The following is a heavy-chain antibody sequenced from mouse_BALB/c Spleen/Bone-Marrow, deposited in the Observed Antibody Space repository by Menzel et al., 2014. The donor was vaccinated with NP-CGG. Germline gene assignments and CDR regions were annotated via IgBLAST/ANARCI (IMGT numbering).Heavy chain of an antibody. J-gene: IGHJ3*01. V-gene: IGHV1S135*01. CDR2: IDPYNGDT. CDR1: GYSFTGYF. Sequence: QLQQSGPELVKPGASVKISYKASGYSFTGYFMNWVKQSHGKSLEWIGYIDPYNGDTNYNQKFKVKATLTVDKSSSTAYMHLNSLTSEDSAVYYCASCGNYEAWFAYWGQGTLVTVSA. D-gene: IGHD2-1*01. CDR3: ASCGNYEAWFAY.